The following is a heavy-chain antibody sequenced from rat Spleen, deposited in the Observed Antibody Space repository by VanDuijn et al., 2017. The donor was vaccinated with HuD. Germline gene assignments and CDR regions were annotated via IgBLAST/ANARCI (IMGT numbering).Heavy chain of an antibody. V-gene: IGHV5S23*01. D-gene: IGHD4-3*01. CDR2: ISTGGDDT. CDR3: ARLGGLRNWFAY. CDR1: GFTFSDFD. Sequence: EVRLVESGGGLVQPGRSLKLSCAASGFTFSDFDMAWVRQAPTQGLEWVASISTGGDDTYYRDSVKGRFTISRDDEESTLYLQMDSLRSEDTATYFCARLGGLRNWFAYWGQGTLVTVSS. J-gene: IGHJ3*01.